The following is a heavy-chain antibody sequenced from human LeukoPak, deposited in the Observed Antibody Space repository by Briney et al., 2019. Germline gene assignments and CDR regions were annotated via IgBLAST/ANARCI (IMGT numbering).Heavy chain of an antibody. Sequence: SETLSLTCTVSGGSIIRSTYYWSWIRQPPGKGPEWIGSIYFSGSTYYNPSLESRVTISVGTSKNDFSLKLSSVTAADTAVYYCARRQNTDSSDVKGAFDIWGQGTMVTVSS. CDR1: GGSIIRSTYY. D-gene: IGHD3-22*01. V-gene: IGHV4-39*02. CDR2: IYFSGST. J-gene: IGHJ3*02. CDR3: ARRQNTDSSDVKGAFDI.